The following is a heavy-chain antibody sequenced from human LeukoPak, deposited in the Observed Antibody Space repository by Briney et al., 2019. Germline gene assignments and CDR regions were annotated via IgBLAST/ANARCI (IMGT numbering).Heavy chain of an antibody. CDR1: GGSISSSNW. J-gene: IGHJ5*02. CDR3: ARDQDDIPNWFDP. CDR2: IYHSGST. Sequence: KSSETLSLTCAVSGGSISSSNWWSWVRQPPGKGLEWIGEIYHSGSTNYNPSLKSRVTISVDKSKNQFSLKLSSVTAADTAVYYCARDQDDIPNWFDPWGQGTLVTVSS. D-gene: IGHD3-9*01. V-gene: IGHV4-4*02.